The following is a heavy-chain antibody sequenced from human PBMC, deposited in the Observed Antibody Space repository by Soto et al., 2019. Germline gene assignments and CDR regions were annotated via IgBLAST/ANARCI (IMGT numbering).Heavy chain of an antibody. D-gene: IGHD3-10*01. CDR1: SGPSKSHN. Sequence: QVQVQQSGPGLVKPSETLSLTCTVSSGPSKSHNWGWIRQPPGRGLEWIGYVYDTWSTSYNPSLQSRVTVSADTSTNRISLTLRFVTAADTAVYYCVSQGIGFLHGLVDVWGQGTTVIVSS. CDR2: VYDTWST. J-gene: IGHJ6*01. CDR3: VSQGIGFLHGLVDV. V-gene: IGHV4-59*08.